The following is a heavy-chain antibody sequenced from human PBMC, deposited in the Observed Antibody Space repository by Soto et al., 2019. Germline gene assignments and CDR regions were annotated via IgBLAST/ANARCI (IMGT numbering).Heavy chain of an antibody. Sequence: QVQLQQWGAGLLKPSETLSLTCAVYGGSFSGYYWSWIRQPPGKGLEWIGEINHSGSTNYNPSLKNRVTISVDTSKNQFSLKLSSVTAADTAVYYCAIQHYDILTGYRDAFDIWGQGTMVTVSS. V-gene: IGHV4-34*01. CDR3: AIQHYDILTGYRDAFDI. D-gene: IGHD3-9*01. CDR2: INHSGST. J-gene: IGHJ3*02. CDR1: GGSFSGYY.